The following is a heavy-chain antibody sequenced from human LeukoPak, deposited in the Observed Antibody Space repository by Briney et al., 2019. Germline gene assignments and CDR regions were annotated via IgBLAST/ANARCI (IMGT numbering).Heavy chain of an antibody. CDR2: ISWNSGSI. V-gene: IGHV3-9*01. CDR1: GFTFDDYA. D-gene: IGHD4-23*01. Sequence: GGSLRLSCAASGFTFDDYAMHWVRQAPGKGLEWVSGISWNSGSIGYADSVKGRFTISRGNAKNSLYLQMNSLRAEDTALYYCAKDLYGGNVYYFDYWGQGTLVTVSS. CDR3: AKDLYGGNVYYFDY. J-gene: IGHJ4*02.